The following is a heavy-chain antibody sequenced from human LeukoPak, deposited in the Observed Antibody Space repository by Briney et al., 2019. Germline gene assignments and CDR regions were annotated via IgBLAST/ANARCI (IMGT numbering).Heavy chain of an antibody. D-gene: IGHD1-26*01. CDR1: GFTFSSYT. CDR2: ITGSSSTI. V-gene: IGHV3-48*01. J-gene: IGHJ6*03. Sequence: GGSLRLSCAASGFTFSSYTKNWVRQAPGKGLEWVSSITGSSSTIYYADSVRGRFTISRDNAKNSLYLQMNSLRAEDTAVYYCARDHSELRATNYYYYYMDVWGKGTTVTISS. CDR3: ARDHSELRATNYYYYYMDV.